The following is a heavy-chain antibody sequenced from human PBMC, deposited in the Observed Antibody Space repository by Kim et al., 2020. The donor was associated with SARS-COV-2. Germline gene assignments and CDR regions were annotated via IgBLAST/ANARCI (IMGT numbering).Heavy chain of an antibody. D-gene: IGHD6-13*01. Sequence: KFQGRVTMTRDTSISTAYMELSRLRSDDTAVYYCARTRGSAAAGTGFDYWGQGTLVTVSS. CDR3: ARTRGSAAAGTGFDY. J-gene: IGHJ4*02. V-gene: IGHV1-2*02.